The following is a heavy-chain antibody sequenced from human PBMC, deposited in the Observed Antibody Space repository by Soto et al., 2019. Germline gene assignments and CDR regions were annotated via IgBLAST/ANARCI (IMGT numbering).Heavy chain of an antibody. V-gene: IGHV3-64D*06. CDR3: VKQAHGLVGVAFDY. CDR2: VSTSGRST. CDR1: GFTFSEST. D-gene: IGHD2-15*01. Sequence: QLVESGGGLVQPGGSLRLSCSASGFTFSESTIYWVRQVPGKGLEAISAVSTSGRSTYYADSVKDRFRISRDNSKNTIYLQMGSLRPEDTARYYCVKQAHGLVGVAFDYWGRGTQVTVAS. J-gene: IGHJ4*01.